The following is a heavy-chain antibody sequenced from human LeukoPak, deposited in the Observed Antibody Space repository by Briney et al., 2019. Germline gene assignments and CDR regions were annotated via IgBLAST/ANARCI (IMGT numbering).Heavy chain of an antibody. CDR3: ARGSSWSNADGMDV. Sequence: SDTLSLTCAVYGGSFSGYYWSWIRQPPGKGLEWIGENNHSGSTNYNPSLKSRVTISVDTSKNQFSLKLSSVTAADTAVYYCARGSSWSNADGMDVWGQGTTVTVSS. CDR2: NNHSGST. V-gene: IGHV4-34*01. J-gene: IGHJ6*02. D-gene: IGHD6-13*01. CDR1: GGSFSGYY.